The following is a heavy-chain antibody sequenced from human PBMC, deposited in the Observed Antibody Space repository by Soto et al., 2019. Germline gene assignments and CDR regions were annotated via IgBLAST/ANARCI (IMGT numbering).Heavy chain of an antibody. V-gene: IGHV4-34*01. CDR1: GGSFDDFY. CDR3: ARGQLVWYGDLTPYHRHMDV. J-gene: IGHJ6*02. Sequence: SETLSLTCAFYGGSFDDFYWSWVRQSPGKGLEWVGEISHDGGTNYSPSLASRVSISVDTSKNQFSLHLRSVTAADTGLYYCARGQLVWYGDLTPYHRHMDVWGQGTTVTVS. D-gene: IGHD3-10*01. CDR2: ISHDGGT.